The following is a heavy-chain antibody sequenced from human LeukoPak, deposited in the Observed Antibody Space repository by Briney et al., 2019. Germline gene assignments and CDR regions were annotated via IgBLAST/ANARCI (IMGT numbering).Heavy chain of an antibody. CDR1: GYSITSSSW. Sequence: SDTLSLTCAVSGYSITSSSWWGWIRQPPGKGLEWIGYIYHSGTTYYNPSLQSRVTMSVDTSKNQFPLKLSSVTAVDTAVYYCARKENVYYYFDYWGQGTLVTVSS. CDR2: IYHSGTT. J-gene: IGHJ4*02. CDR3: ARKENVYYYFDY. D-gene: IGHD3-10*01. V-gene: IGHV4-28*01.